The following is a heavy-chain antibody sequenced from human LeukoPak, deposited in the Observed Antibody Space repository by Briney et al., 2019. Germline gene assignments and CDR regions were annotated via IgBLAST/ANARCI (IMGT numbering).Heavy chain of an antibody. J-gene: IGHJ4*02. D-gene: IGHD6-19*01. Sequence: ASVKVSCKASGYTFTSYSITWVRQALGQGLEWIGWISPYNGNTDYAQKFQGRVTMTTDMSTRTAYMELRSLKSDDTAVYYCARRGAGWYEDYWGQGTLVTVSS. CDR1: GYTFTSYS. CDR2: ISPYNGNT. V-gene: IGHV1-18*01. CDR3: ARRGAGWYEDY.